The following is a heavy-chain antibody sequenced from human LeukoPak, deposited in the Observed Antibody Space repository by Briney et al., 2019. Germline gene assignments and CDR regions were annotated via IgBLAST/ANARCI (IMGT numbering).Heavy chain of an antibody. CDR1: GFTFNKFA. CDR2: IIENGGET. J-gene: IGHJ4*02. CDR3: ARSLPYGTTWYGRSDF. D-gene: IGHD6-13*01. Sequence: GGSLRLSCAASGFTFNKFAMSWVRQAPGKGLEWVSGIIENGGETYYADSVRGRFTISRDNSKNTLYLQMNSLRAEDTAIYYCARSLPYGTTWYGRSDFWGQGTLVTVSS. V-gene: IGHV3-23*01.